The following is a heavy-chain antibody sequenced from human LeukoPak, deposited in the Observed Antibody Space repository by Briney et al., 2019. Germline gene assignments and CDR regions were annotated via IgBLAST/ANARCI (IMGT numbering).Heavy chain of an antibody. J-gene: IGHJ4*02. V-gene: IGHV3-30*18. CDR2: ISYDGSNK. CDR1: GFTFSSYG. CDR3: AKGMTFDY. Sequence: GGSLRLTCAASGFTFSSYGMHWVRQAPGKGLEWVAVISYDGSNKYYADSVKGRFTISRDNSKNTLYLQMNSLRAEDTAVYYCAKGMTFDYWGQGTLVTVSS. D-gene: IGHD2-21*02.